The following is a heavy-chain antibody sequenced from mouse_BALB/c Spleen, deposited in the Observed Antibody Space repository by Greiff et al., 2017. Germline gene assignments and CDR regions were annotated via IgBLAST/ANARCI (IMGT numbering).Heavy chain of an antibody. V-gene: IGHV1-7*01. CDR1: GYTFTSYW. CDR3: ARDGTHYYAMDY. CDR2: INPSTGYT. J-gene: IGHJ4*01. Sequence: VQLQESGAELAKPGASVKMSCKASGYTFTSYWMHWVKQRPGQGLEWIGYINPSTGYTEYNQKFKDKATLTADKSSSTAYMQLSSLTSEDSAVYYCARDGTHYYAMDYWGQGTSVTVSS. D-gene: IGHD2-1*01.